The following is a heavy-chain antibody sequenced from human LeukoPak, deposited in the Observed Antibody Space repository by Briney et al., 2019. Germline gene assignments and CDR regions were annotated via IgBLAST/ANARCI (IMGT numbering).Heavy chain of an antibody. CDR2: ISYSGST. CDR1: GGSISSYY. CDR3: ARNKAVTFNWFDP. Sequence: SETLSLTCTVSGGSISSYYWSWIRQPPGKGLEWIGYISYSGSTNYNPSLKSRVAISVDTSKNQFSLKLSSVTAADTAVYYCARNKAVTFNWFDPWGQGTLVNVSS. J-gene: IGHJ5*02. V-gene: IGHV4-59*01. D-gene: IGHD6-19*01.